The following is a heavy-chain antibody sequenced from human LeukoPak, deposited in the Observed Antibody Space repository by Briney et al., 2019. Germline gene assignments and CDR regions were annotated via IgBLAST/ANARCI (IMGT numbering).Heavy chain of an antibody. D-gene: IGHD6-19*01. Sequence: SVKVSCKASGGTFSSYAISWVRQAPGQGLEWMGRIIPIFGTANYAQKFQGRVTITTDESTSTAYMELSSLRSEDTAVYYCARDWGVSGWRHRGFDYWGQGTLVTVSS. CDR3: ARDWGVSGWRHRGFDY. J-gene: IGHJ4*02. V-gene: IGHV1-69*05. CDR1: GGTFSSYA. CDR2: IIPIFGTA.